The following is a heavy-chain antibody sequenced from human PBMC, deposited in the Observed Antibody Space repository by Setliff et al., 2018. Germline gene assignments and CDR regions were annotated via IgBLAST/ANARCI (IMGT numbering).Heavy chain of an antibody. CDR1: GGSISSSSYY. D-gene: IGHD3-10*01. CDR3: ARRPTGPGAPFDI. Sequence: SETLSLTCAVSGGSISSSSYYWGWIRQSPGEGLEWIANIHYNGNLYYNPSLKNRATVSMDTSKIQFSLKLISVTAADTALYFCARRPTGPGAPFDIWGHGTMVTVSS. J-gene: IGHJ3*02. V-gene: IGHV4-39*01. CDR2: IHYNGNL.